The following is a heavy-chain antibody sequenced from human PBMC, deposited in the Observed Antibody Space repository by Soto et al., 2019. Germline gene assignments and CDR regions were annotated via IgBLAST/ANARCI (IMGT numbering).Heavy chain of an antibody. Sequence: GSLRLSCAASGFTFNTYAMNWVRQAPGKGLEWVSAISADGAGTYYADSVKGRFTISRDNSKNTLSLQMNSLRAEDTAIFYCARISSSSCTDYWGQGTLVTVSS. CDR3: ARISSSSCTDY. D-gene: IGHD6-13*01. CDR1: GFTFNTYA. J-gene: IGHJ4*02. CDR2: ISADGAGT. V-gene: IGHV3-23*01.